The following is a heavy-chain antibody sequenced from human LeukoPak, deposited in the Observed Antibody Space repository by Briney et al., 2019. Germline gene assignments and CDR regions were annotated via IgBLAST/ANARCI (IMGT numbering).Heavy chain of an antibody. J-gene: IGHJ4*02. Sequence: GGSLRLSCAASGFTFSDYAMHWVRQAPGKGLEWVSGISNSGGSTYYADSVKGRFTISRDKSKNTLYLQMNSLRGEDTAVYYCTKDRWLDYSSSSRPFDYWGQGTRVTVSS. D-gene: IGHD6-6*01. CDR3: TKDRWLDYSSSSRPFDY. CDR1: GFTFSDYA. CDR2: ISNSGGST. V-gene: IGHV3-23*01.